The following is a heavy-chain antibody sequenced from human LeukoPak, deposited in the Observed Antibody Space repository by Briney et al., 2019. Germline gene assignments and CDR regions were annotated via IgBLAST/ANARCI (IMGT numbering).Heavy chain of an antibody. V-gene: IGHV1-46*01. Sequence: ASVKVSCKASGYTFTGYYMHWVRQAPGQGLEWVGWINPSGGSTSYAQKFQGRVTMTRDTSTSTVYMELSSLRSEDTAVYYCVRDGVLLWFGESPPSGWFDPWGQGTLFTVSS. D-gene: IGHD3-10*01. J-gene: IGHJ5*02. CDR3: VRDGVLLWFGESPPSGWFDP. CDR1: GYTFTGYY. CDR2: INPSGGST.